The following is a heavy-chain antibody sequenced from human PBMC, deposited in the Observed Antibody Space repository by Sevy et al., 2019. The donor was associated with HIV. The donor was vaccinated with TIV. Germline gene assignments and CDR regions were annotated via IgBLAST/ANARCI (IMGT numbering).Heavy chain of an antibody. Sequence: GESPKISCKGSGYSFTSYWIGWVRQMPGKGLEWMGIIYPGDSDTRYSPSFQGQVTISADKSISTAYLQWSSLKASDTAMYYCASGYCSSTSCPKTDAFDIWGQGTMVTVSS. D-gene: IGHD2-2*03. CDR3: ASGYCSSTSCPKTDAFDI. CDR2: IYPGDSDT. CDR1: GYSFTSYW. V-gene: IGHV5-51*01. J-gene: IGHJ3*02.